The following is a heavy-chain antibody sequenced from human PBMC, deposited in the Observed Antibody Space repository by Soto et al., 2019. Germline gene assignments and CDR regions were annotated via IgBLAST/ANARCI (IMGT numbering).Heavy chain of an antibody. D-gene: IGHD7-27*01. CDR2: LSDSVGTT. V-gene: IGHV3-23*01. CDR1: GFSFGTYT. J-gene: IGHJ4*02. CDR3: VKDTPAWRQVWGYDY. Sequence: GASLRLSCAVSGFSFGTYTVNWVRQAPGMGLEWVSGLSDSVGTTHYAYSVKGRFTISRDKSKNTVYLQMNGLRAEDTAVYYCVKDTPAWRQVWGYDYWGQGVQVTVSS.